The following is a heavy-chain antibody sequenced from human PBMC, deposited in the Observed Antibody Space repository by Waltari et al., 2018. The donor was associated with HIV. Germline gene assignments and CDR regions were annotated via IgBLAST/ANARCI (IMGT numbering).Heavy chain of an antibody. Sequence: QEQLVQSGAEVKKPGSSVKVSCQASGGTFRSNAISWVRQAPGHGLEWMGGIILIFGATNYAQKFHGRLTINADESTGTVYMELSNLTFEDTAVYYCARGSSGSYRWFDPWGHGTLVTVPS. CDR1: GGTFRSNA. CDR2: IILIFGAT. CDR3: ARGSSGSYRWFDP. D-gene: IGHD1-26*01. V-gene: IGHV1-69*01. J-gene: IGHJ5*02.